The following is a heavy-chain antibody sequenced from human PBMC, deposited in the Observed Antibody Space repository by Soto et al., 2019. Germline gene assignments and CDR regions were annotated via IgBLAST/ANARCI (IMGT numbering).Heavy chain of an antibody. CDR1: GFTFSSYS. CDR3: ARGYHYYDSSGYDKWDAFDI. V-gene: IGHV3-21*01. D-gene: IGHD3-22*01. Sequence: EVQLVESGGGLVKPGGSLRLSCAASGFTFSSYSMNWVRQAPGKGLEWVSSISSSSSYIYYADSVKGRCTISRDNAKNSLYLQINSMRAEDTAVYYCARGYHYYDSSGYDKWDAFDIWGQGTMVTVSS. CDR2: ISSSSSYI. J-gene: IGHJ3*02.